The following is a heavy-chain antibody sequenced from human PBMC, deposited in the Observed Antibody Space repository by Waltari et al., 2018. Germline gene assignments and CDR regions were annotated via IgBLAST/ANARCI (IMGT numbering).Heavy chain of an antibody. V-gene: IGHV4-39*07. J-gene: IGHJ4*02. CDR2: VYYGGST. CDR1: GGSISSRGYY. D-gene: IGHD5-18*01. CDR3: ARERDGYNNPYFYY. Sequence: QLQLQESGPGLVKPSETLSLTCTVSGGSISSRGYYWGWIRQPPGKGLEWIGNVYYGGSTYYNPSLDSRVTVSLASSENQFSLKLTSVTAADTAVYYCARERDGYNNPYFYYWGQGTLVTVSS.